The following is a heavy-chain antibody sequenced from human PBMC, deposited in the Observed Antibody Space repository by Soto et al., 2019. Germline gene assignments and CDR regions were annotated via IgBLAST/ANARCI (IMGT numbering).Heavy chain of an antibody. CDR2: IRSKANSYAT. Sequence: GSLRLSFACSGFTFSGSAMHWVRQASGKGLEWVGRIRSKANSYATAYAASVKGRFTISRDDSKNTAYLQMNSLKTEDTAVYYCTRQELTDYYGMDVWGQGTTVTVSS. CDR1: GFTFSGSA. V-gene: IGHV3-73*01. D-gene: IGHD1-26*01. CDR3: TRQELTDYYGMDV. J-gene: IGHJ6*02.